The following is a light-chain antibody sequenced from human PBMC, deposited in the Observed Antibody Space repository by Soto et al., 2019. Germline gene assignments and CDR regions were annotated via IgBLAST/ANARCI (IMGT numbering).Light chain of an antibody. Sequence: QSVLTQPPSVSGSPGQSDAISCTGTSSDVGSYNRVSWYQQPPGTAPKLMIYDVNNRPSGVPDRFSGSKSGNTASLTISGLQAEDEADYYCSSYTISSTYVFGTGTKVTVL. V-gene: IGLV2-18*02. J-gene: IGLJ1*01. CDR2: DVN. CDR3: SSYTISSTYV. CDR1: SSDVGSYNR.